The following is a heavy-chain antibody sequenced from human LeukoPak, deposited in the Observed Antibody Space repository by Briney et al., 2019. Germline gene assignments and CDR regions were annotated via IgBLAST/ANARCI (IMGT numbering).Heavy chain of an antibody. V-gene: IGHV4-34*01. J-gene: IGHJ4*02. CDR1: GGSFSGYY. CDR3: ARGRGYNSFDY. Sequence: SETLSLTCAVYGGSFSGYYWSWIRQPPGKGLEWIGEINHSGSTNYNPSLKSRVTISVDTSKNQFSPKLRSVTAADTAVYYCARGRGYNSFDYWGQGTLVTVSS. D-gene: IGHD5-24*01. CDR2: INHSGST.